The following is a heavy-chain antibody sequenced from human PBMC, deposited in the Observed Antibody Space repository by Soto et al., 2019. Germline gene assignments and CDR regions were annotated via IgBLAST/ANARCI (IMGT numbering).Heavy chain of an antibody. CDR1: GFTFTNYA. V-gene: IGHV3-23*01. D-gene: IGHD6-19*01. CDR2: IDGSGGDT. Sequence: EVQLLESGGGLVQPGGSLRLSCVVSGFTFTNYAMTWVRQAPGKGLEWVSAIDGSGGDTFYADSVKGRFTMSRDNSKNTLYLQRNSLSAEDTAVYHGAKGIGSGWYDWFDPWGQGTLVTVSS. CDR3: AKGIGSGWYDWFDP. J-gene: IGHJ5*02.